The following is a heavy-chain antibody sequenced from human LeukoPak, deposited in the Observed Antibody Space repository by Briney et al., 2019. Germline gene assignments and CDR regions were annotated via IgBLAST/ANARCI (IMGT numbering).Heavy chain of an antibody. CDR2: INHSGST. D-gene: IGHD6-19*01. CDR1: GGSFSGYY. V-gene: IGHV4-34*01. J-gene: IGHJ4*02. Sequence: SETLSLTCAVYGGSFSGYYWSWIRQPPGEGLEWIGEINHSGSTNYNPSLKSRVTISVDTSKNQFSLKLSSVTAADTAVYYCARGPPYSSGWYNYWGQGTLVTVSS. CDR3: ARGPPYSSGWYNY.